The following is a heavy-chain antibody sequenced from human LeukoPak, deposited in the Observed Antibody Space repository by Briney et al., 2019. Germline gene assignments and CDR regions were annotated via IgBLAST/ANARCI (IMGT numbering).Heavy chain of an antibody. V-gene: IGHV4-59*01. CDR2: IYYSGST. J-gene: IGHJ3*02. Sequence: SETLSLTCTVSGGSISSYYWSWIRQPPGKGLEWIGYIYYSGSTNYNPSLKSRVTISVDTSKNQFSLKLSSVTAADTVVYYCARGGGIRSAFDIWGQGTMVTVSS. CDR1: GGSISSYY. D-gene: IGHD3-3*02. CDR3: ARGGGIRSAFDI.